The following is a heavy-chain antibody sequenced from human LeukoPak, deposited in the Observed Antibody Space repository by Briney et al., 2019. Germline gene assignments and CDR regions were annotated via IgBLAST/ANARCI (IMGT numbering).Heavy chain of an antibody. CDR3: ATDWPGDDYPVDY. D-gene: IGHD4-11*01. CDR1: GFTFSDAW. V-gene: IGHV3-15*01. Sequence: GGSLRLSCAASGFTFSDAWMTWVRQAPGKGREWVGRIKRKADGETTEYAAPVKGRFIISRDDSRNTVNLQMNSLKTEDTAVYYCATDWPGDDYPVDYWGQGTLATVSS. CDR2: IKRKADGETT. J-gene: IGHJ4*02.